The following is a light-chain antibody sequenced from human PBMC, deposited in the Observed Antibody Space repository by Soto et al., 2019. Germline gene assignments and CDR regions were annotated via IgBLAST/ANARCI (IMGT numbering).Light chain of an antibody. CDR3: QQYNSYPIT. CDR2: AAS. Sequence: AIQLTQSPSSLSASVGDRVTITCRASQAIRTALRWYQPTPGKVPNLLIYAASTLQSGVPSKFSGSGSGTDFTLTIISLQPEDFATYYCQQYNSYPITFGQGALLEIK. V-gene: IGKV1-13*02. J-gene: IGKJ5*01. CDR1: QAIRTA.